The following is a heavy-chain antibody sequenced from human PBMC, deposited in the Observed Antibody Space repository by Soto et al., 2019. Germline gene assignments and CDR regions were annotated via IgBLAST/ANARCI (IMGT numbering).Heavy chain of an antibody. CDR2: IYYSGST. V-gene: IGHV4-30-4*01. J-gene: IGHJ4*02. CDR1: GGSISSGNNY. CDR3: AGEGGLRGVLI. Sequence: PSETLSLTCTVTGGSISSGNNYWSWIRQPPGKGLEWIGYIYYSGSTYYIPSLKSRLTISLDTSKNQFSLKLSSVTAADTAVYYCAGEGGLRGVLIWGQGTLVTVSS. D-gene: IGHD3-10*01.